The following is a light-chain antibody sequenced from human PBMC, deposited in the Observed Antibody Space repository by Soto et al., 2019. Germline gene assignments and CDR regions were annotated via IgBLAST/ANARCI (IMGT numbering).Light chain of an antibody. CDR2: HAS. CDR1: QNINNY. CDR3: QQYENLPT. J-gene: IGKJ5*01. V-gene: IGKV1-33*01. Sequence: DIQMTQSPSSLSASVGDRVTITCQASQNINNYLNWYQQKPGRAPKLLIYHASNLKAGVPSRFRGSGSGTDFTSTNSRLQPEDIATYYCQQYENLPTFGQGTRREIK.